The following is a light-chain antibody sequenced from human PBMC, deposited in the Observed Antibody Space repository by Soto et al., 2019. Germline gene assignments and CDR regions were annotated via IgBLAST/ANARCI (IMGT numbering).Light chain of an antibody. V-gene: IGKV3-20*01. Sequence: EIVLTQSPGTLSLSPGERATLSCRASQSVRSSYLAWYQQKPGQPPRLLIYDASNRATGVPDRFSGSGSGTYFTLAISRLEPEDFAVYYCQQYGVSPTFGLGPKVEIK. CDR1: QSVRSSY. CDR2: DAS. J-gene: IGKJ1*01. CDR3: QQYGVSPT.